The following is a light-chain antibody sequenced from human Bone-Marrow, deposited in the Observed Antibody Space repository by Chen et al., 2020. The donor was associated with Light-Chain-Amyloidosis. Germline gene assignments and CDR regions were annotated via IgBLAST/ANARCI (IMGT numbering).Light chain of an antibody. CDR2: DDS. Sequence: SYVLTQPSSVSVAPGQTATIACGGNNIGSTSVHWYQQTPGQAPLLVVYDDSDRPSGIPERLSCSNSGNTATLTIRRVAAGDEADYYCQVWDRSSDRPVFGGGTKLTVL. CDR1: NIGSTS. V-gene: IGLV3-21*02. CDR3: QVWDRSSDRPV. J-gene: IGLJ3*02.